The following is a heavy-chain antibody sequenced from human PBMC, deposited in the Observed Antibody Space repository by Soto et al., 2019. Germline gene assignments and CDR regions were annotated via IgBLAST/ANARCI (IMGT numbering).Heavy chain of an antibody. CDR2: ISPDGKNT. CDR1: GFIFISYW. D-gene: IGHD3-16*01. CDR3: ARDFIAGGRRRGSNWFGP. Sequence: GGSLRLPCAASGFIFISYWMHWVRQAPGKGPVWVARISPDGKNTKYAASAKGRFTISRDNAQNMLYRQVNSLRVEDTPTSYCARDFIAGGRRRGSNWFGPWDQGTMVTVSS. V-gene: IGHV3-74*03. J-gene: IGHJ5*01.